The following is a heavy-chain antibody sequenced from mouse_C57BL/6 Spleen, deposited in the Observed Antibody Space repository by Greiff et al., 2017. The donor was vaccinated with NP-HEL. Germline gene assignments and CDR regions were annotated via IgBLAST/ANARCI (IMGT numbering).Heavy chain of an antibody. Sequence: EVHLVESGGGLVKPGGSLKLSCAASGFTFSDYGMHWVRQAPEKGLEWVAYISSGSSTIYYADTVKGRFTISRDNAKNTLFLQMTSLRSEDTAMYYCARDPYYYGSSSWYFDVWGTGTTVTVSS. V-gene: IGHV5-17*01. D-gene: IGHD1-1*01. CDR1: GFTFSDYG. CDR2: ISSGSSTI. J-gene: IGHJ1*03. CDR3: ARDPYYYGSSSWYFDV.